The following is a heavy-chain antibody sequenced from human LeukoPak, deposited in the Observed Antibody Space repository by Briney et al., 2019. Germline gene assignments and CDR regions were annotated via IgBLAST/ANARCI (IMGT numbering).Heavy chain of an antibody. Sequence: SGTLSLTCAVSGGSISTTHWWSWVRQPPGKGLEWIGENFHSGTTNYNPSLKSLVTISIDKSKNQFSLKLSSVTAADTAVYYCARDQWLLRGGDHDAFDIWGRGTMVTVSS. J-gene: IGHJ3*02. CDR3: ARDQWLLRGGDHDAFDI. V-gene: IGHV4-4*02. CDR2: NFHSGTT. CDR1: GGSISTTHW. D-gene: IGHD6-19*01.